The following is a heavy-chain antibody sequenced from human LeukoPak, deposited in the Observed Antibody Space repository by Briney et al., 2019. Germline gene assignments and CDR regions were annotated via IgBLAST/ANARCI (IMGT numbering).Heavy chain of an antibody. D-gene: IGHD3-22*01. CDR1: GGSFSGYY. V-gene: IGHV4-34*01. J-gene: IGHJ5*02. CDR3: ARGPPGIVVVIIDNWFDP. Sequence: SETLSLTCAVYGGSFSGYYWSWIRQPPGKGLEWIGEINHSGSTNYNPSLKSRVTISVDTSKNQFSLKLSSVTAADTAVYYCARGPPGIVVVIIDNWFDPWGQGTLITVSS. CDR2: INHSGST.